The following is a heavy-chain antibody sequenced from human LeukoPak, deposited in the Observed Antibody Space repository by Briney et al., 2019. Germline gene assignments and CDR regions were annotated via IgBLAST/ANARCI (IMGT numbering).Heavy chain of an antibody. CDR2: ISSSGSTI. V-gene: IGHV3-48*03. CDR1: GFTFSYYE. CDR3: ARTLVRGVMGIGY. Sequence: GGSLRLSCAASGFTFSYYELNWVRQAPGKGLEWVSYISSSGSTIYYADSVKGRFTISRDNAKNSLYLQMNSLRVEDTAVYYCARTLVRGVMGIGYWGQGTLVTVSS. J-gene: IGHJ4*02. D-gene: IGHD3-10*01.